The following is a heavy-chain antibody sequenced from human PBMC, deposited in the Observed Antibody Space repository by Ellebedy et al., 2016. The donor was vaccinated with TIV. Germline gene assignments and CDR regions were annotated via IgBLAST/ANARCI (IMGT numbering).Heavy chain of an antibody. J-gene: IGHJ4*02. D-gene: IGHD3-10*01. Sequence: GGSLRLSXAASGFIFDDYDMSWVRQAPGKGLEWVSGINWNGTSTGYAGSVKGRFTISRDNVKNSLYLQMNSLRAEDTALYYCARDILGSSPDYWGQGTLVTVSS. CDR1: GFIFDDYD. CDR3: ARDILGSSPDY. CDR2: INWNGTST. V-gene: IGHV3-20*03.